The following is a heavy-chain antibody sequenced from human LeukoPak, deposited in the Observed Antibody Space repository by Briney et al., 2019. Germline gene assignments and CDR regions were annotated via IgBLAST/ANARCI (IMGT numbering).Heavy chain of an antibody. V-gene: IGHV1-18*01. CDR3: ARVRRYCSGGSCYFDY. CDR1: GYTFTSYG. D-gene: IGHD2-15*01. Sequence: ASVKVSCKASGYTFTSYGISWVRPAPGQGLEWMGWISAYNGNTNYAQKLQGRVTMTTDTSTSTAYMELRSLRSDDTAVYYCARVRRYCSGGSCYFDYWGQGTLVTVSS. CDR2: ISAYNGNT. J-gene: IGHJ4*02.